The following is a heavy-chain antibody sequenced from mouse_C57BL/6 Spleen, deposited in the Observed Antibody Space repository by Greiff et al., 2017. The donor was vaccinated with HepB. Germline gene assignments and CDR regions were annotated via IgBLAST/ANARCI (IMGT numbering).Heavy chain of an antibody. CDR1: GYAFSSSW. V-gene: IGHV1-82*01. D-gene: IGHD1-1*01. CDR2: IYPGDGDT. CDR3: ARNYYGSSQFAY. J-gene: IGHJ3*01. Sequence: QVQLKQSGPELVKPGASVKISCKASGYAFSSSWMNWVKQRPGKGLEWIGRIYPGDGDTNYNGKFKGKATLTADKSSSTAYMQLSSLTSEDSAVYFCARNYYGSSQFAYWGQGTLVTVSA.